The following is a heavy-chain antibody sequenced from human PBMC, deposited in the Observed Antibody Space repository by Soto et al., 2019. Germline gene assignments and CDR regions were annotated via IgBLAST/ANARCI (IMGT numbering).Heavy chain of an antibody. V-gene: IGHV4-30-4*01. CDR2: IYYSGST. Sequence: QVQLQESGPGLVKPSQTLSLTCTVSGGSISSGDYYWSWIRQPPGKGLEWIGYIYYSGSTYYNPSLKSRVTISVDTSKNRFSLKLSSVTAADTAVYYCAREFPTYYYDSSGYSQPTGAYFQHWGQGTLVTVSS. D-gene: IGHD3-22*01. CDR3: AREFPTYYYDSSGYSQPTGAYFQH. J-gene: IGHJ1*01. CDR1: GGSISSGDYY.